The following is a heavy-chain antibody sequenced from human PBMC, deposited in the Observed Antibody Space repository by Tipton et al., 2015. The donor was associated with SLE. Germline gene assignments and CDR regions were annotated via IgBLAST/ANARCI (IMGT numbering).Heavy chain of an antibody. CDR1: GFTFSSYA. D-gene: IGHD3-3*01. V-gene: IGHV3-64*02. CDR2: ITSNGGTT. CDR3: ARDDLGVDWFFDY. Sequence: SLRLSCAASGFTFSSYAMHWVRQAPGKGLEYVSAITSNGGTTYYAGSVKGRFTISRDNSKNTLYLQMGSLRAEDMAVYYCARDDLGVDWFFDYWGKGTLVTVSS. J-gene: IGHJ4*02.